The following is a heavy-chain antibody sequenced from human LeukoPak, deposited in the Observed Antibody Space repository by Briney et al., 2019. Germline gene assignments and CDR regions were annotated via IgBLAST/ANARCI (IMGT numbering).Heavy chain of an antibody. V-gene: IGHV1-2*02. CDR1: GYTFTGYY. D-gene: IGHD4-17*01. J-gene: IGHJ4*02. Sequence: ASVKVSCKASGYTFTGYYMHWVRQAPGQGLEWMGWINPNSGVTKFAQKFQGRVTMTRDTSINTAYMELRNLKSDDTAVYYCARAEISVTTGDFDSWAQGTLVTVSS. CDR3: ARAEISVTTGDFDS. CDR2: INPNSGVT.